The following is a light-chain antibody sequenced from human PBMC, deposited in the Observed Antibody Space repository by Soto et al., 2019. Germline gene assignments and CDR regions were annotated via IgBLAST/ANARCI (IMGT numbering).Light chain of an antibody. Sequence: QSALTQPRSVSGSPGQSVSISCTGTTTYFGDYNLVSWFQQHPGKAPKTLIFDVTERPSGVPDRFSGSRSDNTASLTSSGLQAEDEAVYYCCSYAGSNTWVFGGGTKLTVL. CDR1: TTYFGDYNL. CDR2: DVT. V-gene: IGLV2-11*01. CDR3: CSYAGSNTWV. J-gene: IGLJ3*02.